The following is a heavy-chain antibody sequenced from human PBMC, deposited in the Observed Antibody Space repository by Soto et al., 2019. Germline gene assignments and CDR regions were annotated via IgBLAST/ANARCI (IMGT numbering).Heavy chain of an antibody. J-gene: IGHJ6*03. Sequence: SDTLSLTCTVSGGSISSSSYYWGWIRQPPGKGLEWIGSIYYSGSTYYNPSLKSRVTISVDTSKNQFSLKLSSVTAADTAVYYCARQGYDFWSGYYYVVDYYYYMDVWGKGTTVT. V-gene: IGHV4-39*01. CDR2: IYYSGST. CDR1: GGSISSSSYY. D-gene: IGHD3-3*01. CDR3: ARQGYDFWSGYYYVVDYYYYMDV.